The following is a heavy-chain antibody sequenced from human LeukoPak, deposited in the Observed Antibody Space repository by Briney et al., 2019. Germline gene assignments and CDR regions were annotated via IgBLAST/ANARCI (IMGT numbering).Heavy chain of an antibody. CDR2: IIPIFGTA. Sequence: GASVKVSCKASGGTFSSYAISWVRQAPGQGLEWMGGIIPIFGTANYAQKFQGRVTITADESTSTAYMELSSLRSEDTAVYYCARGLEVVRLNWFDPWGQGTLVTVSS. CDR1: GGTFSSYA. J-gene: IGHJ5*02. CDR3: ARGLEVVRLNWFDP. V-gene: IGHV1-69*13. D-gene: IGHD1-1*01.